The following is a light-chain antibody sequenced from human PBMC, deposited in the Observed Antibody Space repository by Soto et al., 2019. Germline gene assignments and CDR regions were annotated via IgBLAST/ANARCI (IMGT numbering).Light chain of an antibody. Sequence: EILLTQSPGTPSLAPGERATLSCRASQSVSSSYLAWYQQKPGQAPRLLIYGASSRATGIPDRFSGSGSGTDFTLTISRLEPEDFAVYYCQQYGSSPVTFGQGTKVDIK. CDR1: QSVSSSY. V-gene: IGKV3-20*01. CDR3: QQYGSSPVT. CDR2: GAS. J-gene: IGKJ1*01.